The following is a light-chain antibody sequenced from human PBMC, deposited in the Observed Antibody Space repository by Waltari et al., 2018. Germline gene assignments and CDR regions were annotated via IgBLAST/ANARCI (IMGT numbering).Light chain of an antibody. V-gene: IGLV1-44*01. J-gene: IGLJ3*02. CDR2: RSD. CDR3: ASWDDSLNGHWV. Sequence: QSVLTQPPSASGTPGQRVTISCSGSASNIGGNLVNWYQQHPGKAPKLLIYRSDQLPSGVPDRFAGSKPGTSASLAVSGLQSDGEADYVCASWDDSLNGHWVFGGGTKVTVL. CDR1: ASNIGGNL.